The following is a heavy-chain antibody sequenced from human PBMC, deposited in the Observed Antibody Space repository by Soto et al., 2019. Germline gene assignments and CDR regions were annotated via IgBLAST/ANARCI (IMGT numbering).Heavy chain of an antibody. Sequence: QVQLVQSGAEVKQPGASVKVSCKTSGYTFTHYGIGWVRQAPGQGLEWMGWISLYNGDTRYAQKLQGRVTMATDTSTSTAYMELRSLTSDDTAVYYCPRIGYGVNAFDLWGQGTLVIVSS. CDR1: GYTFTHYG. D-gene: IGHD4-17*01. V-gene: IGHV1-18*01. CDR3: PRIGYGVNAFDL. J-gene: IGHJ4*02. CDR2: ISLYNGDT.